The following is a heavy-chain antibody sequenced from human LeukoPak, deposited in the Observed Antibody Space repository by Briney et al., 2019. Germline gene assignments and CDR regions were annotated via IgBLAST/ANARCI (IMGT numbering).Heavy chain of an antibody. D-gene: IGHD2-8*01. CDR1: GGSFSGYY. Sequence: SETLSLTCAAYGGSFSGYYWSWIRQPPGKGLEWIGEINHSGSTNYNPSLKSRVTISVDTSKNQFSLKLSSVTAADTAVYYCARAGALTVNALDYWGQGTLVTVSS. V-gene: IGHV4-34*01. J-gene: IGHJ4*02. CDR3: ARAGALTVNALDY. CDR2: INHSGST.